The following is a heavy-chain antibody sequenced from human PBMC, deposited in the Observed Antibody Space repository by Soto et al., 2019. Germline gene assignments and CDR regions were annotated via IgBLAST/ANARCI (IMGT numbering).Heavy chain of an antibody. CDR1: VFTFSSYD. CDR2: MGTAGDT. CDR3: ARYRGECSGGSCYSFRGYWYFDL. Sequence: EVPLVESWGGLLQPGGSLRLYCADSVFTFSSYDRHWFRQSTGKGLEWVSAMGTAGDTDYPGSVKGRFTISRENAKNSLYLQMNSLRAGDTAVYYCARYRGECSGGSCYSFRGYWYFDLWGRGTLVTVSS. D-gene: IGHD2-15*01. V-gene: IGHV3-13*01. J-gene: IGHJ2*01.